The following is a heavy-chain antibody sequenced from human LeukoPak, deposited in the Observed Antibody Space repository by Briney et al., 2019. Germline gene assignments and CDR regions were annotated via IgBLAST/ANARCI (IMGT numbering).Heavy chain of an antibody. Sequence: GGSLRLSCVVSGFTFSSYAMSWVRQAPGKGLEWVSAISGSGGSTYYADSVKGRFTISRDNSKNTLYLQMNSLRAEDTAVYYCASLDSSGYTDYWGQGTLVTVSS. CDR1: GFTFSSYA. J-gene: IGHJ4*02. D-gene: IGHD3-22*01. CDR2: ISGSGGST. V-gene: IGHV3-23*01. CDR3: ASLDSSGYTDY.